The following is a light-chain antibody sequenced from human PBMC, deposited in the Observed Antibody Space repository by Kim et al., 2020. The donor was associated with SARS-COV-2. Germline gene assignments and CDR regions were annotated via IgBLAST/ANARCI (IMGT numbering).Light chain of an antibody. V-gene: IGLV1-40*01. CDR3: QSYDSSLSSSV. J-gene: IGLJ3*02. Sequence: QRVTSSCTGGSSNIGAGFDIHWYQQLPGTAPKLLIYGTSNRPSGVPDRFSGSKSGTSASLAITGLQAEDEADYYCQSYDSSLSSSVFGGGTQLTVL. CDR1: SSNIGAGFD. CDR2: GTS.